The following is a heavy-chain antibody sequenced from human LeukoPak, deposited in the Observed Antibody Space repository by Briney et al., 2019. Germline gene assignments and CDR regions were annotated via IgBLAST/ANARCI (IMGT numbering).Heavy chain of an antibody. J-gene: IGHJ6*03. Sequence: KPSETLSLTCTVSGGSISSYYWSWIRQPPGKGLEWIGYIYYSGSTNYNPSLKSRVTISVDTSKNQFSLKLSSVTAADTAVYYCARTTEAHSWRTRYYDYYMDVWGKRTTVTVSS. D-gene: IGHD1-1*01. CDR1: GGSISSYY. V-gene: IGHV4-59*01. CDR2: IYYSGST. CDR3: ARTTEAHSWRTRYYDYYMDV.